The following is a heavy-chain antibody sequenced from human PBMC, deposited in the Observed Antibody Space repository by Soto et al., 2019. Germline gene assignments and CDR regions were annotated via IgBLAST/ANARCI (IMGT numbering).Heavy chain of an antibody. CDR1: GYTFTVYY. CDR3: ARGGCSSTSCYEHYYYYYMDV. J-gene: IGHJ6*03. Sequence: ASVKVSCKASGYTFTVYYMHWVRQAPGQGLEWMGWINPNSGGTNYAQKFQGWVTMTRDTSISTAYMELSRLRSDDTAVYYCARGGCSSTSCYEHYYYYYMDVWGKRTTVTVSS. D-gene: IGHD2-2*01. V-gene: IGHV1-2*04. CDR2: INPNSGGT.